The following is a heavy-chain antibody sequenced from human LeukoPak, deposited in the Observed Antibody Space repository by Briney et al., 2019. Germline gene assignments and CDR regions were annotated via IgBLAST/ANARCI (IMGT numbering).Heavy chain of an antibody. CDR3: AKRPIVGATFLTSPYFDY. CDR1: GFTIISYA. Sequence: PGGSLRLSCAASGFTIISYAMSWVRQAPGKGLEWVSVISGSGGSTKYVDSVKGRFTISRDNPKNTLSLQMNGLRAEDTDVHYCAKRPIVGATFLTSPYFDYWGQGTVVSVFS. V-gene: IGHV3-23*01. CDR2: ISGSGGST. J-gene: IGHJ4*02. D-gene: IGHD1-26*01.